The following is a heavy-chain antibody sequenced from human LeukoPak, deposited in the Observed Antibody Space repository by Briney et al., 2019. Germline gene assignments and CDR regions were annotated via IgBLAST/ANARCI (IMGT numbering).Heavy chain of an antibody. V-gene: IGHV1-2*02. CDR3: ARGNPIYPVFDY. Sequence: GASVKVSCKASGYTFTGYYMHWVRQAPGQGLEWMGWINPNSGDTNYAQRFQGRVTMTRDTSISTAYMELSRLRSDDTAVYYCARGNPIYPVFDYWGQGTLVTVSS. CDR1: GYTFTGYY. CDR2: INPNSGDT. D-gene: IGHD1-14*01. J-gene: IGHJ4*02.